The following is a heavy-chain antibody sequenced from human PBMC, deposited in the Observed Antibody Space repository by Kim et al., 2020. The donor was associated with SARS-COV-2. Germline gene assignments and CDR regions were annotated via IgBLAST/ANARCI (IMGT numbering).Heavy chain of an antibody. CDR3: ARIAVTGTGGPFDY. CDR2: ITEDGSDR. V-gene: IGHV3-30-3*01. J-gene: IGHJ4*02. D-gene: IGHD6-19*01. CDR1: GFTFSDYR. Sequence: GGSLRLSCVASGFTFSDYRMHWVRQAPGKRLEWVAVITEDGSDRFYTDSVKGRFTISRDNSKNTLHLQMNGLRAEDTAVFYCARIAVTGTGGPFDYGGQGTRDTVSS.